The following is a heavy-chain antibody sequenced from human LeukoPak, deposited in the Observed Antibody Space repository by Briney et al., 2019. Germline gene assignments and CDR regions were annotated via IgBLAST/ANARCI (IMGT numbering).Heavy chain of an antibody. V-gene: IGHV3-11*01. CDR2: ISSRGGTI. J-gene: IGHJ6*03. D-gene: IGHD2-2*02. Sequence: GGSLRLSCAASGFTFSDYYMSWIRQAPGKGLGWVSYISSRGGTIYYADSVKGRFTIPRDNAKNSLYLQMNSLRAEDTAVYYCARDRMGYCSSTSCYTPYYYYYMDFWGKGTTVTVSS. CDR3: ARDRMGYCSSTSCYTPYYYYYMDF. CDR1: GFTFSDYY.